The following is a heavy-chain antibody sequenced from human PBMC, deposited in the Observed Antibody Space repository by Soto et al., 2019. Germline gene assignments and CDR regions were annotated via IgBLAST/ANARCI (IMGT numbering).Heavy chain of an antibody. CDR1: GGTFSSYT. CDR2: IIPILGIA. J-gene: IGHJ6*02. V-gene: IGHV1-69*02. D-gene: IGHD2-2*01. Sequence: QVQLVQPGAEVKKPGSSVKVSCKASGGTFSSYTISWVRQAPGQGLEWMGRIIPILGIANYAQKFQGRVTITADKSTSTAYMELSSLRSEDTAVYYCARAIGHCSSTSCDPAQRGYYGMDVWGQGTTVTVSS. CDR3: ARAIGHCSSTSCDPAQRGYYGMDV.